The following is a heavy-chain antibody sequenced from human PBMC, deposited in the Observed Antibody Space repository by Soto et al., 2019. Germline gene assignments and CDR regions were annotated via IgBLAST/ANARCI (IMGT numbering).Heavy chain of an antibody. V-gene: IGHV3-23*01. Sequence: GGSLRLSCAASGFTFSSYAMSWVRQAPGKGLEWVSAISGSGGSTYYADSVKGRFTISRDNSKNTLYLQMNSLRAEDTDVYDWATPKDSSSWYYFDYWGQGTLVTVSS. CDR2: ISGSGGST. CDR1: GFTFSSYA. J-gene: IGHJ4*02. CDR3: ATPKDSSSWYYFDY. D-gene: IGHD6-13*01.